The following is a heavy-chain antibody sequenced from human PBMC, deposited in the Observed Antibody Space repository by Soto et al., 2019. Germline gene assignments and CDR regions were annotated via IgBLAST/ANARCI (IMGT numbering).Heavy chain of an antibody. D-gene: IGHD3-9*01. CDR1: GFTFSSYA. Sequence: GGSLRLSCAASGFTFSSYAMSWVRQAPGKGLEWVSVISGSGDSTYYTDSVKGRLTISRDNSKNTLYLQMTSLRAEDMAVYYCATSIRDYDILTGFNDGFDTWGQGTMVTVSS. J-gene: IGHJ3*02. V-gene: IGHV3-23*01. CDR3: ATSIRDYDILTGFNDGFDT. CDR2: ISGSGDST.